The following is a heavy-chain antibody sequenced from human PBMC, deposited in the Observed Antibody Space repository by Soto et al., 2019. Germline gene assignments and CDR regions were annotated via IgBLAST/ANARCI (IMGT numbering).Heavy chain of an antibody. V-gene: IGHV3-7*02. D-gene: IGHD3-16*01. CDR2: IKQDGREK. CDR3: ARAYYRCMDV. J-gene: IGHJ6*02. CDR1: GFTFNNYE. Sequence: EVRLVESGGGLVQPGGSLRLSCAASGFTFNNYEMIWVRQAPGKGLEWVANIKQDGREKYYVDSVKGRFTISRDNAKDSLYLQMNSLRVEYTAVYYCARAYYRCMDVWGLGTTVTVSS.